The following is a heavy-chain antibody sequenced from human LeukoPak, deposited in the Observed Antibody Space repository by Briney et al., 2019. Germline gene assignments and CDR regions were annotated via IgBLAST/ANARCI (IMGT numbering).Heavy chain of an antibody. CDR3: AKELTRPNRPVAGLNY. Sequence: AGGSLRLSCAASGFTFSAYGMHWVRQPPGKGLEWVAIISYDGSNKYYPDSVKGRFTISRDDSKNTLYLQMNSLRTEDTAVYYCAKELTRPNRPVAGLNYWGQGTLVTVSS. J-gene: IGHJ4*02. CDR1: GFTFSAYG. V-gene: IGHV3-30*18. CDR2: ISYDGSNK. D-gene: IGHD6-19*01.